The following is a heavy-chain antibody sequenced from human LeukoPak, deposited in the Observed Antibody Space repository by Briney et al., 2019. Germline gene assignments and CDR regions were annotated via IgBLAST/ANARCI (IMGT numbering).Heavy chain of an antibody. CDR3: ARARLGRLDIVLMVYAISGFDY. CDR1: GGTFSSYA. D-gene: IGHD2-8*01. V-gene: IGHV1-69*13. J-gene: IGHJ4*02. CDR2: IIPIFGTA. Sequence: ASVKVSCKASGGTFSSYAISWVRQAPGQGLEWMGGIIPIFGTANYAQKFQGRVTITADESTSTAYMELSSLRSEDTAVYYCARARLGRLDIVLMVYAISGFDYWGQGTLVTVSS.